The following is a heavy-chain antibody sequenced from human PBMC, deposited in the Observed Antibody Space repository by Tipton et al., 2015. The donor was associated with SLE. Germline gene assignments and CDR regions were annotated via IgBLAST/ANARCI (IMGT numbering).Heavy chain of an antibody. D-gene: IGHD5-24*01. CDR2: ISGGSEYI. CDR1: GFTFSSYT. CDR3: ARDGHNYDYFDY. V-gene: IGHV3-21*03. J-gene: IGHJ4*02. Sequence: SLRLSCAASGFTFSSYTMNWVRQAPGKGLEWVSSISGGSEYIYYADSVKGRFTISRDNAKNSVYLQMNGLRAEDTAVFYCARDGHNYDYFDYWGQGTLVTVSS.